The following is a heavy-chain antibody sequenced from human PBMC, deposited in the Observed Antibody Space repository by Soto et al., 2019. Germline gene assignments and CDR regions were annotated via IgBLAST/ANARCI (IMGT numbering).Heavy chain of an antibody. J-gene: IGHJ5*02. CDR3: VRDRYSSSGWFDP. CDR2: TYYRSRFFS. D-gene: IGHD3-10*01. V-gene: IGHV6-1*01. CDR1: GDRDCSYSAA. Sequence: PSPTQSLTCAICGDRDCSYSAAWNWIRKTPSGGLEWLGRTYYRSRFFSDYAESVKSRIIINPDTSKNQFSLQLESVTPEDTAVYYCVRDRYSSSGWFDPWGQGTPVTVSS.